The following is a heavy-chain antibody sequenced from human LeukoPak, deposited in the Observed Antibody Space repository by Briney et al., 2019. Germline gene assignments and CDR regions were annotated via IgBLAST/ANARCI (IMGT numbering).Heavy chain of an antibody. D-gene: IGHD2-2*01. Sequence: PGGSLRLSCAASGFTFSSYAMSWVRQAPGKGLEWVSAISNSGGSTYYADSVKGRFTISRDNSKNTLNLQMNGLRAEDTAVYYCAKDSCSSTSYYRGVDYWGQGTLVTVSS. V-gene: IGHV3-23*01. CDR1: GFTFSSYA. CDR2: ISNSGGST. CDR3: AKDSCSSTSYYRGVDY. J-gene: IGHJ4*02.